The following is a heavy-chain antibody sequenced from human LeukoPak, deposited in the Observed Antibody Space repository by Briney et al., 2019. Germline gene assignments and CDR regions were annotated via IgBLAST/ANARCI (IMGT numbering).Heavy chain of an antibody. CDR3: ATTTPRYGSGSYGYYYYGMDV. Sequence: SETLSLTCTVSGGSISSYYWSWIRQPPGKGLEWIGYIYYSGSTNYNPSLKSRVTISVDTSKNQFSLKLSSVTAADTAVNYCATTTPRYGSGSYGYYYYGMDVWGQGTTVTVSS. CDR2: IYYSGST. V-gene: IGHV4-59*01. D-gene: IGHD3-10*01. CDR1: GGSISSYY. J-gene: IGHJ6*02.